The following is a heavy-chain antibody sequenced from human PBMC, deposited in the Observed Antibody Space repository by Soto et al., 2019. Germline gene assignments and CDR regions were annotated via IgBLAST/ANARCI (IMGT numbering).Heavy chain of an antibody. D-gene: IGHD6-13*01. CDR3: AKGGVAAARGYFDH. J-gene: IGHJ4*02. CDR2: ISGNGRVT. Sequence: GGSLRLSCAASGFTVSSNYMSWVRQSPGKGLEWVSDISGNGRVTNYADSVKGRFTIFRDNSNDTLSLQMDSLRAEDTAVYYCAKGGVAAARGYFDHWGQGLRVTVSS. V-gene: IGHV3-53*01. CDR1: GFTVSSNY.